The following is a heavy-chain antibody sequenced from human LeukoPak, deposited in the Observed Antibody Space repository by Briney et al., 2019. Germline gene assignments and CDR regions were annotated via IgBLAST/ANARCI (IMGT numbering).Heavy chain of an antibody. CDR3: ARIPPLRYYDSSGPDY. CDR2: IYYSGST. J-gene: IGHJ4*02. CDR1: GYSISSGYY. Sequence: SETLSLTCTVSGYSISSGYYWGWIRQPPGKGLEWIGYIYYSGSTNYNPSLKGRVTISVDTSKNQFSLKLSSVTAADTAVYYCARIPPLRYYDSSGPDYWGQGTLVTVSS. D-gene: IGHD3-22*01. V-gene: IGHV4-61*01.